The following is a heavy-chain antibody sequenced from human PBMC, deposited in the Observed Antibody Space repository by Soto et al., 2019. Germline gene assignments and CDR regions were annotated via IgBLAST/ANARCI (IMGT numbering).Heavy chain of an antibody. CDR2: IIPIFGTA. J-gene: IGHJ6*02. V-gene: IGHV1-69*13. CDR1: GGTFSSYA. Sequence: GASVKVSCKASGGTFSSYAISWVRQAPGQGLEWMGGIIPIFGTANYAQKCQGRVTITADESTSTAYMELSSLRSEDTAVYYCARAACSSTSCYTTRYYYYGMDVWRQGTTVTVSS. CDR3: ARAACSSTSCYTTRYYYYGMDV. D-gene: IGHD2-2*02.